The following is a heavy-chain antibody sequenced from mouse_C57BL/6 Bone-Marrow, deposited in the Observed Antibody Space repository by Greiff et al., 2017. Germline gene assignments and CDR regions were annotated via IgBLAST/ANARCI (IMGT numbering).Heavy chain of an antibody. CDR3: ARYGNYGDY. CDR1: GYTFTSYW. CDR2: IDPSDSET. V-gene: IGHV1-52*01. J-gene: IGHJ4*01. Sequence: QVQLKQSGAELVRPGSSVKLSCKASGYTFTSYWMHWVKQRPIQGLEWIGNIDPSDSETHYNQKFKDKATLTVDKSSSTAYMQLSSLTSEDSAVYYCARYGNYGDYWGQGTSVTVSS. D-gene: IGHD2-1*01.